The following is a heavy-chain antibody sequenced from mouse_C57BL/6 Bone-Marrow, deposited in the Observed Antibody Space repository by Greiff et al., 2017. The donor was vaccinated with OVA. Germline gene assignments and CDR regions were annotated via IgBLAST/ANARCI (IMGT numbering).Heavy chain of an antibody. J-gene: IGHJ1*03. V-gene: IGHV1-55*01. CDR3: VRTYWYFDV. CDR1: GYTFTSYW. CDR2: IYPGSGST. Sequence: QVQLQQPGAELVKPGASVKMSCKASGYTFTSYWITWVKQRPGQGLEWIGDIYPGSGSTNYNEKFKSKATLTADTSSSTAYMQLSSLTSEDSAVYYCVRTYWYFDVWGTGTTVTVSS.